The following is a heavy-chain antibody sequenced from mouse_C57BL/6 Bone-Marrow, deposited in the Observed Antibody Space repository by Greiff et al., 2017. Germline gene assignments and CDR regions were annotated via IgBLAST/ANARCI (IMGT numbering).Heavy chain of an antibody. Sequence: QVQLQQPGAELVMPGASVKLSCKASGYTFTSYWMHWVKQRPGQGLEWIGEIDPSDSYTNYNQKFKGKSTLTVDKSSSTAYMQLSSLTSEDSVVYYCARSSYEVYFDYWGQGTTLTVSS. V-gene: IGHV1-69*01. CDR1: GYTFTSYW. D-gene: IGHD3-1*01. J-gene: IGHJ2*01. CDR3: ARSSYEVYFDY. CDR2: IDPSDSYT.